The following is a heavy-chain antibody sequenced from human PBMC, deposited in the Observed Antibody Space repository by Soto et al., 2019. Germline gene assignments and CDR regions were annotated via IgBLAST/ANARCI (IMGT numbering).Heavy chain of an antibody. CDR3: ARQADYDFWSGYKTEFDY. CDR2: IYYSRST. V-gene: IGHV4-39*01. J-gene: IGHJ4*02. D-gene: IGHD3-3*01. Sequence: SETLSLTCTVSGGSISSSSYYWGWIRQPPGKGLEWIGSIYYSRSTYYNPSLKSRVTISVDTSKNQFSLKLSSVTAADTAVYYCARQADYDFWSGYKTEFDYWGQGTLVTVSS. CDR1: GGSISSSSYY.